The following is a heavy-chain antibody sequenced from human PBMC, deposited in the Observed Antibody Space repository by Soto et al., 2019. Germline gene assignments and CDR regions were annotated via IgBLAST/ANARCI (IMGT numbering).Heavy chain of an antibody. Sequence: QVQLVQSGAEVKKPGSSVKVSCKASGGTFSSYAISWVRQAPGQGLEWMGGIIPIFGTVNYAQKFQGRVTITADESTSTAYMELSSLRSEDTAVYYCATYSGYTNYYYYYGMDVWGQGTTVTVSS. J-gene: IGHJ6*02. CDR2: IIPIFGTV. CDR3: ATYSGYTNYYYYYGMDV. D-gene: IGHD5-12*01. CDR1: GGTFSSYA. V-gene: IGHV1-69*01.